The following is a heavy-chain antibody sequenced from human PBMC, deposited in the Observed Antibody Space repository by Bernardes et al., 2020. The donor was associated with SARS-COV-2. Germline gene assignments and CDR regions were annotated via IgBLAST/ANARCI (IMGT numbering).Heavy chain of an antibody. CDR3: ARSGYDFWSAYYGL. CDR2: IYTRGST. CDR1: GGSVRSTNYY. J-gene: IGHJ4*02. Sequence: SETLSLTCTVSGGSVRSTNYYWSWIRQPAGKGLEWIGRIYTRGSTDYSPSLKSRVSISVDTSKNQFSLKLSSVTAADSAVYYCARSGYDFWSAYYGLWGPGTQVTVSS. D-gene: IGHD3-3*01. V-gene: IGHV4-61*02.